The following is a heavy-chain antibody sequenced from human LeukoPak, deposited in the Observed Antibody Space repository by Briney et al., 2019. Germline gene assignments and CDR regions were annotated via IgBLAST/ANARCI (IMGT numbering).Heavy chain of an antibody. V-gene: IGHV1-2*02. D-gene: IGHD2-2*01. CDR3: AARDPVVPAAMPLDY. Sequence: GASVKVSCKASGYTFTCYYMHWVRQAPGQGLEWMGWINPNSGGTNYAQKFQGRVTMTRDTSISTAYMELSRLRSDDTAVYYCAARDPVVPAAMPLDYWGQGTLVTVSS. J-gene: IGHJ4*02. CDR1: GYTFTCYY. CDR2: INPNSGGT.